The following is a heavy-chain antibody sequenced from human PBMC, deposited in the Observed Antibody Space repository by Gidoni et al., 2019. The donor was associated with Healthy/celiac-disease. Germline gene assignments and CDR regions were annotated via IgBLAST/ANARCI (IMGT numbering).Heavy chain of an antibody. CDR2: IYYSGST. CDR3: ARDSREDCSGGSCYWYFDL. D-gene: IGHD2-15*01. Sequence: QVQLQESGPGLVKPSQTLSLTCTVSGGSISSGGYYWSWIRQHPGKGLEWIGYIYYSGSTYYNPSLKSLVTISVDTSKNQFSLKLSSVTAADTAVYYCARDSREDCSGGSCYWYFDLWGRGTLVTVSS. J-gene: IGHJ2*01. CDR1: GGSISSGGYY. V-gene: IGHV4-31*01.